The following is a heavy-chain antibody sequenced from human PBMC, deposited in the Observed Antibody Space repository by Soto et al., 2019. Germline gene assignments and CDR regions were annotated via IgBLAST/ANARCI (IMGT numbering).Heavy chain of an antibody. CDR2: IYPGYSDT. CDR1: LYGFTSYW. Sequence: PGESLKISCKGSLYGFTSYWIGWVRQMPGKGLEWMGIIYPGYSDTRYSPSFQGQVTISADKSISTAYLQWSSLKASDTAMYYCARQVAGTRYNWFDPWGQGTLVTVSS. D-gene: IGHD6-19*01. J-gene: IGHJ5*02. CDR3: ARQVAGTRYNWFDP. V-gene: IGHV5-51*01.